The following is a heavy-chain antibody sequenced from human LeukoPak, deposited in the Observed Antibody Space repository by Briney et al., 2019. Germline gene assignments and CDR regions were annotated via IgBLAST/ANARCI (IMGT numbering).Heavy chain of an antibody. CDR2: IDPGSDTS. J-gene: IGHJ4*02. V-gene: IGHV1-46*01. CDR3: ARGLSLTDTCMIF. D-gene: IGHD3/OR15-3a*01. Sequence: ASVKVSCKASGYPFTTYNIHWVRQAPGQGLEWMGIIDPGSDTSSYAQKFQGRVTMTRDTSTTTVYMELNSLRSEDTAVYYCARGLSLTDTCMIFWGQGTLVTVSS. CDR1: GYPFTTYN.